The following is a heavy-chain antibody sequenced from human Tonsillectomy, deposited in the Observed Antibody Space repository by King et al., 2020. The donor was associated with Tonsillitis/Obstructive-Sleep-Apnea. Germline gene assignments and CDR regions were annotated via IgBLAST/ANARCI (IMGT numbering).Heavy chain of an antibody. J-gene: IGHJ4*02. Sequence: VQLVESGSELKKPGASVKVSCKASGYTFTSYAMNWVRQAPGQGLEWMGWINTNTGNPTYAQGFTGRCVFSLYTSVSTAYLQISSLKAEDTAVYYCARASDFWSGYYDPCFDYWGQGTLVTVSS. D-gene: IGHD3-3*01. CDR3: ARASDFWSGYYDPCFDY. CDR2: INTNTGNP. V-gene: IGHV7-4-1*02. CDR1: GYTFTSYA.